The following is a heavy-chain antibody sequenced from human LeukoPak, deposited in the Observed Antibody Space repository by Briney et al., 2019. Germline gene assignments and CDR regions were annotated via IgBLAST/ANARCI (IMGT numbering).Heavy chain of an antibody. Sequence: PSETLSLTCAVYGGSFSGYYWSWIRQPPGKGLEWIGEINHSGSTNYNPSLKSRVTISVDTSKHQLSLRLSSVPAGDTAVYYCARHIAVAGAAFDIWGQGTLVTVSS. CDR2: INHSGST. D-gene: IGHD6-19*01. V-gene: IGHV4-34*01. CDR3: ARHIAVAGAAFDI. J-gene: IGHJ3*02. CDR1: GGSFSGYY.